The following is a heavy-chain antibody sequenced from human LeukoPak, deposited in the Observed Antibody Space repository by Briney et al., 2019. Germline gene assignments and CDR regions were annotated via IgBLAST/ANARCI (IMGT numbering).Heavy chain of an antibody. CDR3: ARGGSSWSAEYFQH. V-gene: IGHV4-59*12. CDR2: IYYSGST. CDR1: GGSISSYY. J-gene: IGHJ1*01. Sequence: SETLSLTCTVSGGSISSYYWSWIRQPPGKGLEWIGYIYYSGSTNYNPSLKSRVTMSVDTSKNQFSLKLSSVTAADTAVYYCARGGSSWSAEYFQHWGQGTLVTVSS. D-gene: IGHD6-13*01.